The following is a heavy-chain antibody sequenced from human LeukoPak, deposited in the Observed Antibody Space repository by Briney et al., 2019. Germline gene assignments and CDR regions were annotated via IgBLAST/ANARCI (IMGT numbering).Heavy chain of an antibody. V-gene: IGHV1-2*06. Sequence: ASVKVSCKASGYTFTGYYMHWVRQAPGQGLEWMGQINPNSGGTNYAQKFQGRVTMTRDTSISTAYMELSRLRSDDTAVYYCAIQNYYGSGSYDYWGQGTLVTVSS. CDR3: AIQNYYGSGSYDY. CDR1: GYTFTGYY. J-gene: IGHJ4*02. CDR2: INPNSGGT. D-gene: IGHD3-10*01.